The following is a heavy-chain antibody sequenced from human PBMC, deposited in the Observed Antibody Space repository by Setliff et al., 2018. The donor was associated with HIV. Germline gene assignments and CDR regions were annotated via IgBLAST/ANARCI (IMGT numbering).Heavy chain of an antibody. CDR1: GGSIGNGGYY. V-gene: IGHV4-31*03. D-gene: IGHD1-1*01. J-gene: IGHJ6*03. CDR2: FSYSGNI. CDR3: ASQPSGHVYYYMHV. Sequence: SETLSLTCTVSGGSIGNGGYYWSWIRQHPGKGLEYIGYFSYSGNIYYNPSLKSRVTISVDTSKNQFSLKVSSVTGADTGVYYCASQPSGHVYYYMHVWGKGTTVTVS.